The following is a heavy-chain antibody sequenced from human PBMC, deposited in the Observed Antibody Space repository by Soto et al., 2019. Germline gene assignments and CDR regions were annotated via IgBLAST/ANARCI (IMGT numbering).Heavy chain of an antibody. CDR3: ARGGVFFFAAPTNPFDY. Sequence: QVQLVQSGAEVKKPGASVKVSCKASGYTFTSYDINWVRQATGQGLEWMGWMNPNSGNTGYAQKFQGRVTMTRNTSISTAYMGLSSLRSEETAVYYCARGGVFFFAAPTNPFDYWGQGTLVTVSS. V-gene: IGHV1-8*01. J-gene: IGHJ4*02. CDR2: MNPNSGNT. D-gene: IGHD3-10*01. CDR1: GYTFTSYD.